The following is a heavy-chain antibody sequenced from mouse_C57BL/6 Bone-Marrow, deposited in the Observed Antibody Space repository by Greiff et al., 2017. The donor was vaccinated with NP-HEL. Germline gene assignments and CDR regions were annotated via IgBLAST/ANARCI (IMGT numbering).Heavy chain of an antibody. CDR3: ARGDYYSNYDDWYFDV. CDR1: GYTFTSYG. V-gene: IGHV1-58*01. J-gene: IGHJ1*03. D-gene: IGHD2-5*01. Sequence: EVQLQQSGAELVRPGSSVKMSCKTSGYTFTSYGINWVKQRPGQGLEWIGYIYIGNGYTEYNEKFKGKATLTSDTSSSTAYMQLSSLTSEDSAIYFGARGDYYSNYDDWYFDVWGTGTTLTVSS. CDR2: IYIGNGYT.